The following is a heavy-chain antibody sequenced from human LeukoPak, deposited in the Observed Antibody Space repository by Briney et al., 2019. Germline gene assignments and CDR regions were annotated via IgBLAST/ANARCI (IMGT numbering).Heavy chain of an antibody. Sequence: SETLSLTCTVSGDSIRSHHWGWIRQSPGKGLELIAFFYYSGSTNYNPSLKSRVTISVDTSKNQYSLKVNSVTAADTAVYYCARDGGPWELALDYWGQGTLATVSS. CDR1: GDSIRSHH. J-gene: IGHJ4*02. CDR2: FYYSGST. V-gene: IGHV4-59*11. CDR3: ARDGGPWELALDY. D-gene: IGHD1-26*01.